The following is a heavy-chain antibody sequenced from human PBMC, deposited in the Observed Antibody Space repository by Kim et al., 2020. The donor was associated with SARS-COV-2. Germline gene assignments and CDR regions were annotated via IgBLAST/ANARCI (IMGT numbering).Heavy chain of an antibody. J-gene: IGHJ3*02. Sequence: SVKVSCKASGGTFSSYAISWVRQAPGQGLEWMGGIIPIFGTANYAQKFQGRVTITADESTSTAYMELSSLRSEDTAVYYCARRGREGPTAYAFDIWGQGTMVTVSS. D-gene: IGHD3-16*01. V-gene: IGHV1-69*13. CDR2: IIPIFGTA. CDR3: ARRGREGPTAYAFDI. CDR1: GGTFSSYA.